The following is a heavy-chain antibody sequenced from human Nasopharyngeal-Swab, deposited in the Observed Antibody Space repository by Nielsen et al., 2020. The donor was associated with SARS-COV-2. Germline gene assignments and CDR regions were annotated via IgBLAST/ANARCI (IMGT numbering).Heavy chain of an antibody. CDR3: ARPMRPMGHYYFGMDV. V-gene: IGHV5-51*01. J-gene: IGHJ6*02. CDR1: GYSFTTYW. D-gene: IGHD1-26*01. Sequence: LKISCKGSGYSFTTYWIGWVRQMPGKGLEWMGIIYPGDSNTRYSPSFQGQVTISVDKYSSTAYLQWSSLKASDTAIYYCARPMRPMGHYYFGMDVWGQGTTITVSS. CDR2: IYPGDSNT.